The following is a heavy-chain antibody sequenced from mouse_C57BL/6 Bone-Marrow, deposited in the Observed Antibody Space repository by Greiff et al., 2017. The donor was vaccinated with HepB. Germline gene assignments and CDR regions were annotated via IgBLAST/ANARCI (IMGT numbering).Heavy chain of an antibody. D-gene: IGHD1-1*01. CDR2: INPNKGGT. Sequence: EVQLQQSGPELVKPGASVKISCKASGYTFTDYYMNWVKQSHGKSLEWIGDINPNKGGTSYNQKFKGKATLTVDKSSSTAYMELRSLPSEDSAVYYCARGADYGSRNFDVWGRGTTVTVSS. V-gene: IGHV1-26*01. J-gene: IGHJ1*03. CDR1: GYTFTDYY. CDR3: ARGADYGSRNFDV.